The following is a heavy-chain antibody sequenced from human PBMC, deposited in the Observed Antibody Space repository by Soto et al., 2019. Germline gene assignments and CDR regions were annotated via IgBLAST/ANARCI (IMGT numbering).Heavy chain of an antibody. Sequence: SETLSLTCSVSGASVVNGNWWSWVRQSPGKGLEWIGEVSLAGRNHYNPSLQSRVTISLDESKNQFSLMLTSVTVADAAIYYCARGFQYWLPMFDWGRGTLVTISS. D-gene: IGHD3-10*02. CDR3: ARGFQYWLPMFD. J-gene: IGHJ4*02. CDR2: VSLAGRN. V-gene: IGHV4-4*02. CDR1: GASVVNGNW.